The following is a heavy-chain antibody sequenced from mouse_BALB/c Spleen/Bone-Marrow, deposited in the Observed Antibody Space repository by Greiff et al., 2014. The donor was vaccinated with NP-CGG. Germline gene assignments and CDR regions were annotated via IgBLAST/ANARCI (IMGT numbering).Heavy chain of an antibody. CDR1: GYSFTGYF. J-gene: IGHJ4*01. CDR2: INPFNGDT. CDR3: ERWGDGCYYPIDS. D-gene: IGHD2-3*01. Sequence: EVQLQQSGPDLVKPGASVKLSCKASGYSFTGYFLNWVRQSHGKSLEWIGRINPFNGDTFYNQKFKGKATLTVDKSSTTAHMELLGLTSEDSAVYYCERWGDGCYYPIDSWGQGTSVPDSS. V-gene: IGHV1-37*01.